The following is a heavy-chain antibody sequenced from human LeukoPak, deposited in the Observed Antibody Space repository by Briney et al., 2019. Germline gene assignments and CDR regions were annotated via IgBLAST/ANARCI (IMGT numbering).Heavy chain of an antibody. Sequence: PGGSLRLSCTASGLIFRNYAMTWVRQAPRKGLEWVSTISGDGTETFYADSVKGRFTISRDNSKNTLYLQMNSLRAEDTAVYYCASKGDYFDYWGQGTLVTVSS. J-gene: IGHJ4*02. CDR3: ASKGDYFDY. V-gene: IGHV3-23*01. CDR2: ISGDGTET. CDR1: GLIFRNYA.